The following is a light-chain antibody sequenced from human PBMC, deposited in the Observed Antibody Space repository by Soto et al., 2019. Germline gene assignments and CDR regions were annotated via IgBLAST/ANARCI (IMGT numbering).Light chain of an antibody. CDR1: SSDVGGYNY. J-gene: IGLJ2*01. CDR2: DVS. Sequence: QSALTQRASVSGSPGPSITISCTGTSSDVGGYNYVSWYQQHPGKAPKLMIYDVSNRPSGVSNRFSGSKSGNTASLTISGLQAEDEADYYCSSYTGSHTKVFGAGTKLTVL. CDR3: SSYTGSHTKV. V-gene: IGLV2-14*01.